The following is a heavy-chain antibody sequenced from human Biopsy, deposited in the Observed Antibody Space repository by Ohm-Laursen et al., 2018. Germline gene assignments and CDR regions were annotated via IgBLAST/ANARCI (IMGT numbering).Heavy chain of an antibody. J-gene: IGHJ3*02. CDR3: ARVSRSIYDSTFDSFNI. CDR1: GGSFSTYY. Sequence: SQTLSLTCHVSGGSFSTYYWTWIRQPPGKGLEWIACIDYRGSTNYNPSLKSRVSISIDTSKNQLSLRLNSVTAADTAVNYCARVSRSIYDSTFDSFNIWGPGTMVTVSS. V-gene: IGHV4-59*01. D-gene: IGHD3-22*01. CDR2: IDYRGST.